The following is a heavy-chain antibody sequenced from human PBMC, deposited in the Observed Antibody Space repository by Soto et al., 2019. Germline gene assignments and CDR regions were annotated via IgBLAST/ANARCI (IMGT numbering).Heavy chain of an antibody. V-gene: IGHV3-23*01. D-gene: IGHD2-15*01. CDR3: AKDFRKDIVVVVAARWGAFDI. CDR1: GFTFSSYA. J-gene: IGHJ3*02. CDR2: ISGSGGST. Sequence: GGSLRLSCAASGFTFSSYAMSWVRQAPGKGLEWVSAISGSGGSTYYADSVKGRFTISRDNSKNTLYLQMNSLRAEDTAVYYCAKDFRKDIVVVVAARWGAFDIRGKGTMVTVSS.